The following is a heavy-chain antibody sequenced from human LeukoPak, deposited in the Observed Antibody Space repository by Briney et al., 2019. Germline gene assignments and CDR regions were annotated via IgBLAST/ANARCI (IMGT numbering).Heavy chain of an antibody. CDR2: ISVGGNAA. D-gene: IGHD6-6*01. CDR3: AKFQGSARRDFDY. Sequence: SGGSLRLSCAASGFTFSSYAMTWVRQAPGKGLEWVSAISVGGNAAYYADSVKGRFTISRDNSKSTLFLQMSSLRAEDTAVYYCAKFQGSARRDFDYWGQGTLVTVSS. CDR1: GFTFSSYA. J-gene: IGHJ4*02. V-gene: IGHV3-23*01.